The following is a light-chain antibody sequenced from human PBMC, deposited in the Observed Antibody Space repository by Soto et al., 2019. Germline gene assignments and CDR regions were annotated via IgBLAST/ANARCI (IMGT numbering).Light chain of an antibody. CDR1: QSVSSY. J-gene: IGKJ5*01. CDR3: TQRCNWPPIT. CDR2: DAS. Sequence: EIVLTQSPATLSLSPGERATLSCRASQSVSSYLAWYQQKPGQAPRLLIYDASNRATGIPARFSGSGSGTDFPLPLRRLEPEDFAGYYWTQRCNWPPITFGQGTRLEIK. V-gene: IGKV3-11*01.